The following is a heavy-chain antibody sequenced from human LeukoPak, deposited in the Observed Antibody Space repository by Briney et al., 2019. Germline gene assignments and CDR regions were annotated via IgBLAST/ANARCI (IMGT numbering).Heavy chain of an antibody. D-gene: IGHD1-26*01. CDR1: GFTFSSYE. J-gene: IGHJ6*03. Sequence: GGSLRLSCAASGFTFSSYEMNWVRQAPGKGLEWVSYISSSGSTIYYADSVKGRFTISRDNAKNSLYLKMNSLRAEDTAVYYCARDGGSYYPYYYYYYMDVWGKGTTVTVSS. CDR3: ARDGGSYYPYYYYYYMDV. V-gene: IGHV3-48*03. CDR2: ISSSGSTI.